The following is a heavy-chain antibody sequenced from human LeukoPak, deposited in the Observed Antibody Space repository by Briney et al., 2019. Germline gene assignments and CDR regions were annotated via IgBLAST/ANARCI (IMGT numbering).Heavy chain of an antibody. CDR3: ARETLDYSYFDY. D-gene: IGHD4-11*01. V-gene: IGHV4-59*01. Sequence: SETLSLTCTVSGGSISSYHWSWIRQPPGKGLEWIGYIYYSGSTNYNPSLKSRVTISVDTSKNQFSLKLSSVTAADTAVYYCARETLDYSYFDYWGQGTLVTVSS. J-gene: IGHJ4*02. CDR1: GGSISSYH. CDR2: IYYSGST.